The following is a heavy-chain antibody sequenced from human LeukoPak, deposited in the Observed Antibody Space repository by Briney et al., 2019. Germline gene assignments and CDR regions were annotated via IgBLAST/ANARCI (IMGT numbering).Heavy chain of an antibody. CDR3: ARSAYPGNSVIED. CDR2: INSDGRST. J-gene: IGHJ4*02. Sequence: QPGGSLRLSCAGSGITFSNYWMHWVRQAPGKGLVWVSRINSDGRSTNYADSVKGRFTISRDNAKNTLYLQMNSLRAEDTAVYYCARSAYPGNSVIEDWGRGTLVTVSS. V-gene: IGHV3-74*01. D-gene: IGHD4-23*01. CDR1: GITFSNYW.